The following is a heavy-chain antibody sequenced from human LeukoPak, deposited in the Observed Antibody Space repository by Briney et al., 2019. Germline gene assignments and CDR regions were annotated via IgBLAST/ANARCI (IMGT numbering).Heavy chain of an antibody. CDR2: ISASGGDK. CDR3: ARRRGGTGYESFDI. J-gene: IGHJ3*02. CDR1: GYTFSNYG. D-gene: IGHD3-9*01. V-gene: IGHV3-23*01. Sequence: PGGSLRLSCAASGYTFSNYGMSWVRQAPGKGLEWVPAISASGGDKNYADSVKDRFTISRDNSRNTLYLQMNNLRAEDTAVYYCARRRGGTGYESFDIWGQGTTVTVSS.